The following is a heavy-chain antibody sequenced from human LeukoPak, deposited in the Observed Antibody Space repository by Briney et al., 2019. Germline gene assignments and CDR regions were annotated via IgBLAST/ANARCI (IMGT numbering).Heavy chain of an antibody. D-gene: IGHD5-12*01. V-gene: IGHV1-8*03. CDR3: ASYSGYAQ. Sequence: ASVKVSCKASGYTFSSYDVNWVRQTTGQGLEWMGWMNPNSGNTGYAQKFQGRVTISRNTSITTAYMELSGLTSEDTAVYYCASYSGYAQWGQGTLVTVSS. J-gene: IGHJ4*02. CDR2: MNPNSGNT. CDR1: GYTFSSYD.